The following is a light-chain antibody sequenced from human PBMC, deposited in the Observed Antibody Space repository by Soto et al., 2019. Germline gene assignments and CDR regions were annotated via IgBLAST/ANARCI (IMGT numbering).Light chain of an antibody. Sequence: QAVVTQAPSLTVSPGGTVTLTCGSSTGAVTNGHYPYWFQQKPGQAPRTLIYDTTTRHSWTPARFSGSLLGGKAALTLSGAQPEDEAEYYCLLSYTPPYVLGTGTKVTVL. CDR1: TGAVTNGHY. CDR2: DTT. V-gene: IGLV7-46*01. CDR3: LLSYTPPYV. J-gene: IGLJ1*01.